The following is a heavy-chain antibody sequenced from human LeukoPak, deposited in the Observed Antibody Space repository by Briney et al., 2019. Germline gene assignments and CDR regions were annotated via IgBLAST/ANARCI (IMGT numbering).Heavy chain of an antibody. CDR1: GFTFSSYS. V-gene: IGHV3-21*01. CDR3: ARVPDYYGSGYFDY. Sequence: PGGSLRLSCAASGFTFSSYSMNWVRQAPGQGLEWVSSISSSSSYIYYADSVKGRFTISRDNAKNSLYLQMNSLRAEDTAVYYCARVPDYYGSGYFDYWGQGTLVTVSS. CDR2: ISSSSSYI. J-gene: IGHJ4*02. D-gene: IGHD3-10*01.